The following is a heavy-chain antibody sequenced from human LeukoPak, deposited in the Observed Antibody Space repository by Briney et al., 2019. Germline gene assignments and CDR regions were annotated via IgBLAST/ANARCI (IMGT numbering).Heavy chain of an antibody. V-gene: IGHV3-66*02. J-gene: IGHJ4*02. CDR3: ASNGRNSGSFVQLDC. CDR1: GFTVSTTY. CDR2: VYSGGNT. Sequence: GGSLRLSCAASGFTVSTTYLSWVRQAPGKGLEWASVVYSGGNTYYTDSVKGRFTISRDNSKNTLYLQMNSLRTEDTAVYYCASNGRNSGSFVQLDCWGQGTLVTVSS. D-gene: IGHD1-26*01.